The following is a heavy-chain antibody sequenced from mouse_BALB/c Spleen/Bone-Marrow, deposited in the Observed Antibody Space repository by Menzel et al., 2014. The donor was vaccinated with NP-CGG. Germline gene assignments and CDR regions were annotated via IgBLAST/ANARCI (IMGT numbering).Heavy chain of an antibody. Sequence: VQLQQSGPELVKPGASVRISCKASNYTFTTYYIYWVKQRPGQGLEWIGWIYPGNVNTKYNEKLKAKATLTADKSSSTAYTQLSSLTSEDSAVYFCARSRYGSYYGYWGQGTPLTVSS. CDR2: IYPGNVNT. V-gene: IGHV1S56*01. CDR3: ARSRYGSYYGY. D-gene: IGHD1-1*01. J-gene: IGHJ2*01. CDR1: NYTFTTYY.